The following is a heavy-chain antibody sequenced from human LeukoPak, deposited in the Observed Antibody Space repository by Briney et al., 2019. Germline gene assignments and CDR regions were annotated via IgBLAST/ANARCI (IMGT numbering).Heavy chain of an antibody. CDR1: GFTFSSYA. CDR2: ISGSGGST. J-gene: IGHJ5*02. Sequence: GGPLRLSCAASGFTFSSYAMGWVRQAPGKGLEWVSAISGSGGSTYYADSVKGRFTISRDNSKNTLYLQMNSLRAEDTAVYYCANIPYTSSTSWPFDPWGQGTLVTVSS. CDR3: ANIPYTSSTSWPFDP. D-gene: IGHD2-2*01. V-gene: IGHV3-23*01.